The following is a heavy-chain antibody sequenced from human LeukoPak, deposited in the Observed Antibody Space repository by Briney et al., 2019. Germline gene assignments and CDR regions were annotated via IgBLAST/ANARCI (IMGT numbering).Heavy chain of an antibody. V-gene: IGHV3-23*01. CDR1: GITLSNYG. Sequence: GGSLRLSCAVSGITLSNYGMSWLRQAPGKGLEWVAGISGSGGGTFYADSVKGRFTVSRDNPKNTLYLQMNSLRAEATAVYFCAKRGVVIRVILVGFHKEAYYFDSWGQGALVTVSS. CDR2: ISGSGGGT. D-gene: IGHD3-22*01. CDR3: AKRGVVIRVILVGFHKEAYYFDS. J-gene: IGHJ4*02.